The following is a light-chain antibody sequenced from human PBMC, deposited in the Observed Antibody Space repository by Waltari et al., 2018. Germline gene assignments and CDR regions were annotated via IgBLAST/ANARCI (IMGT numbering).Light chain of an antibody. V-gene: IGKV1-39*01. J-gene: IGKJ3*01. CDR2: EAS. Sequence: DIQMTQSPSSLSASVGDRVTITCRASQSISKYLNWYQQKPGKAPKLLIYEASSLQSGVPSRFSGSGSGTDFTLTISSLQPEDFATYYCQRSYTTLFTFGPGNKVDIK. CDR3: QRSYTTLFT. CDR1: QSISKY.